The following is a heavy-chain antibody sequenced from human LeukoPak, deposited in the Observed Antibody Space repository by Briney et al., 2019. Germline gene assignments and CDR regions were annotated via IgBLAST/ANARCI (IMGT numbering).Heavy chain of an antibody. D-gene: IGHD3-10*01. CDR2: ISYDGSNK. CDR3: ARGRFGELLWVFFY. CDR1: GFTFSSYA. J-gene: IGHJ4*02. V-gene: IGHV3-30*04. Sequence: AGGSLRLSCAPSGFTFSSYAMHWVRQAPGKGLEWVAVISYDGSNKYYADSVKGRFTIPRDNSKNTLYLQMNSLRAEDTAVYYCARGRFGELLWVFFYWGQGTLVTVSS.